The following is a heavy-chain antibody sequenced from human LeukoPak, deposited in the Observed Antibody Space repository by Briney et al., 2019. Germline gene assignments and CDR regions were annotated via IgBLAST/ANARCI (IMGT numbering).Heavy chain of an antibody. Sequence: PGGSLRLSCAASGFTFSSYAMSWVRQAPGKGLEYVSAISSNGGSTYYADSVKGRFTISRDNSKNTLYLQMTSLRAEDTAVYYCVKDQMLGLGYCTGGSCDWFDPWGQGTLVTVSS. CDR3: VKDQMLGLGYCTGGSCDWFDP. CDR2: ISSNGGST. J-gene: IGHJ5*02. CDR1: GFTFSSYA. V-gene: IGHV3-64D*09. D-gene: IGHD2-15*01.